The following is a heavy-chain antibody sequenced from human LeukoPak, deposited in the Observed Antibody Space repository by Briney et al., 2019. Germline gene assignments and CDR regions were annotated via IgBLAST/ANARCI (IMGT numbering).Heavy chain of an antibody. V-gene: IGHV4-34*01. CDR3: AASPGGEGYYYGMDV. CDR1: GGSFSGYY. D-gene: IGHD3-10*01. J-gene: IGHJ6*02. CDR2: INHSGST. Sequence: SETLSLTCGVYGGSFSGYYWSWIRQPPGKGLEWIGEINHSGSTNYNPSLKSRVTISVDTSKNQFSLKLSSVTAADTAVYYCAASPGGEGYYYGMDVWGQGTTVTVSS.